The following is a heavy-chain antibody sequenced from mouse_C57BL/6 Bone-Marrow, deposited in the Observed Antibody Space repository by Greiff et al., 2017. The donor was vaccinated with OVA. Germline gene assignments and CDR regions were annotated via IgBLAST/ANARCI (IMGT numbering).Heavy chain of an antibody. CDR2: ISSGGSYT. J-gene: IGHJ3*01. Sequence: EVKVVESGGDLVKPGGSLKLSCAASGFTFSSYGMSWVRQTPDKGLEWVATISSGGSYTYYTDSVKGRFTISRDNDKNTLYLQTCSLKSEDTAMYYCARQRSGYVWFAYWGQGTLVTVSA. CDR3: ARQRSGYVWFAY. V-gene: IGHV5-6*01. D-gene: IGHD3-2*02. CDR1: GFTFSSYG.